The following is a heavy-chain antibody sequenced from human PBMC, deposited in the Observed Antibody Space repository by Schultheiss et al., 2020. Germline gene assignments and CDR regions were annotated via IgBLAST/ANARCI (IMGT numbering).Heavy chain of an antibody. CDR2: LWFDGSNK. D-gene: IGHD3-10*01. CDR1: GFTFSTYD. CDR3: AKMITMVPGYYFDY. V-gene: IGHV3-33*06. Sequence: GGSLRLSCAASGFTFSTYDLHWVRQAPGEGLKWVVVLWFDGSNKYYADSVKGRFTISRDNSKNTLYLQMNSLRAEDTAVYYCAKMITMVPGYYFDYWGQGTLVTVSS. J-gene: IGHJ4*02.